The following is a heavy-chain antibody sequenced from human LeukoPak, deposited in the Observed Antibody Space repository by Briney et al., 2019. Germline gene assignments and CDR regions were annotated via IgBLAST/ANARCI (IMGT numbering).Heavy chain of an antibody. Sequence: SETLSLTCTVSGVSISSSNSYWGWIRQPPGKGLEWIGSIYYSGNTYYNASLKSQVSISIDTSKNQFSLRLTSVTAADTAVYYCAELGITMIGGVWGKGTTVTISS. CDR1: GVSISSSNSY. J-gene: IGHJ6*04. CDR2: IYYSGNT. V-gene: IGHV4-39*01. D-gene: IGHD3-10*02. CDR3: AELGITMIGGV.